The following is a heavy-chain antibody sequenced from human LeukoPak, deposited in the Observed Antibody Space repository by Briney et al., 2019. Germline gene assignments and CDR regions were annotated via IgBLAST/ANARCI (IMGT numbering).Heavy chain of an antibody. J-gene: IGHJ6*02. CDR1: GFTCSNYA. CDR2: ISDTGGST. Sequence: PGGSLRLSCSASGFTCSNYAMSWVLQAPGEGLEWCSTISDTGGSTYYAGSVRGRFTISRDNSQNTLYLHMHSMRAEDTDIYDCAKVPYSDYGSWRPPFMDVWGRGTTVAVSS. V-gene: IGHV3-23*01. D-gene: IGHD3-10*01. CDR3: AKVPYSDYGSWRPPFMDV.